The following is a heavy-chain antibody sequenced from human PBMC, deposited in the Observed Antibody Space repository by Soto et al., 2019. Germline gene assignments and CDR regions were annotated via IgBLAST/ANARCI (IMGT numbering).Heavy chain of an antibody. D-gene: IGHD1-26*01. J-gene: IGHJ4*02. V-gene: IGHV4-34*01. Sequence: SETLSLTCAVYGGSFSGYYWSWIRQPPGKGLEWIGEINHSGSTNYNPSLKSRVTISVDTSKNQFPLKLSSVTAADTAVYYCARPAGRIVGATTQRAFVVWGQGTLVTVSS. CDR1: GGSFSGYY. CDR2: INHSGST. CDR3: ARPAGRIVGATTQRAFVV.